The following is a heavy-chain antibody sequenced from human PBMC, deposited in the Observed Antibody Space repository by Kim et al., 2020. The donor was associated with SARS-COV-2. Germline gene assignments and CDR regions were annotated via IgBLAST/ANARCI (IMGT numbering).Heavy chain of an antibody. CDR2: TYYRSKWYN. Sequence: SQTLSLTCAISGDSVSSNSAAWNWIRQSPSRGLEWLGRTYYRSKWYNDYAVSVKSRITINPDTSKNQFSLQLNSVTPEDTAVYYCAREGMDRWLEKMDGWMDGGRTYYYDSSGYADAFDIWGQGTMVTVSS. CDR1: GDSVSSNSAA. V-gene: IGHV6-1*01. J-gene: IGHJ3*02. CDR3: AREGMDRWLEKMDGWMDGGRTYYYDSSGYADAFDI. D-gene: IGHD3-22*01.